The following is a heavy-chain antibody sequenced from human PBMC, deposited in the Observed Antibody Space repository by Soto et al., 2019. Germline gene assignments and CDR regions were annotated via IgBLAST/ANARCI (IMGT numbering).Heavy chain of an antibody. CDR1: GFTFSSYS. Sequence: PGGSLRLSCAASGFTFSSYSMNWVRQAPGKVLEWVSYISSSSGTMYYADSVQGRFTISRDNAKNSLYLQMNSLRDEDTAVYYCARGRGHYDSSGFSLLHYFDYWGPGSLVTDSS. V-gene: IGHV3-48*02. CDR3: ARGRGHYDSSGFSLLHYFDY. CDR2: ISSSSGTM. D-gene: IGHD3-22*01. J-gene: IGHJ4*02.